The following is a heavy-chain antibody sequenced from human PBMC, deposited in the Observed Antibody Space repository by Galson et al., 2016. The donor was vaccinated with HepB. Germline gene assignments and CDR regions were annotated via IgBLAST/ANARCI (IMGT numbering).Heavy chain of an antibody. CDR2: TYYRDRWYY. CDR3: AKAVWLGRGMDV. Sequence: CAISGDSVSSNIAAWVWIRQSPSRGLEWLGRTYYRDRWYYDFATSVKSRIIINGDISKNQFSLQLTSVTPEDAALYYCAKAVWLGRGMDVWGQGTAVTVSS. V-gene: IGHV6-1*01. J-gene: IGHJ6*01. CDR1: GDSVSSNIAA. D-gene: IGHD2-21*01.